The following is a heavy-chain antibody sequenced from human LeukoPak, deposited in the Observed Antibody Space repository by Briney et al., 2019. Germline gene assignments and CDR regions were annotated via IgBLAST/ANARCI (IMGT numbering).Heavy chain of an antibody. CDR1: GYSFTSYW. V-gene: IGHV5-51*01. CDR2: IYPGDSDT. D-gene: IGHD1-26*01. Sequence: GESLKISCKGSGYSFTSYWIGWVRQMPGKGLEWMGIIYPGDSDTRYSPSFQGQVTISADKSISTAYLQWSSLKASDTAMYYCARWXXXXXWPTDIFDYWGQGTLVT. J-gene: IGHJ4*02. CDR3: ARWXXXXXWPTDIFDY.